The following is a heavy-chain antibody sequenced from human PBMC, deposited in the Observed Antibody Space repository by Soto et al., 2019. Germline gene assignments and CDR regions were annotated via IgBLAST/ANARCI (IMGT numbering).Heavy chain of an antibody. CDR3: AKSWGGEIYDYYYAMDV. D-gene: IGHD3-16*01. Sequence: QVQVVQSGAEVKRPGSSVNVSCKASGGYFNNRQTLNSYPISWVRQAPGQGLEWMGGIIPLFGTTNYAQRFQGRVTITADKSTSTNYLELNNVTSGDTAVYYCAKSWGGEIYDYYYAMDVWGQGTTVTVSS. J-gene: IGHJ6*02. CDR1: GGYFNNRQTLNSYP. V-gene: IGHV1-69*06. CDR2: IIPLFGTT.